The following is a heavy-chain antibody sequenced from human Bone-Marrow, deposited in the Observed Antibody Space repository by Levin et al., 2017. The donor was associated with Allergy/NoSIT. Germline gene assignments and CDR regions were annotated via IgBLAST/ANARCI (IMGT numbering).Heavy chain of an antibody. CDR2: IYHSGST. CDR3: ARRNFLARAEEWFDP. V-gene: IGHV4-4*02. Sequence: SQTLSLTCGVSDDSISSSHWWTWVRQPPGKGLEWIGEIYHSGSTNYNPSLKSRVTISVEKTKNQFSLKLSSVTAADTAVYYCARRNFLARAEEWFDPWGQGTLVTVSS. J-gene: IGHJ5*02. CDR1: DDSISSSHW. D-gene: IGHD1-7*01.